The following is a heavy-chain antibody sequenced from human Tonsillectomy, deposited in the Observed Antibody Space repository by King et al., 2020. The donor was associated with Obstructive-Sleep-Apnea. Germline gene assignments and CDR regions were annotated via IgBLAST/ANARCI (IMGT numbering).Heavy chain of an antibody. CDR3: ARVFDYGDYTLTNWFDP. V-gene: IGHV4-38-2*02. D-gene: IGHD4-17*01. CDR2: IYHSGST. J-gene: IGHJ5*02. CDR1: GYSISSGYY. Sequence: QLQESGPGLVKPSETLSLTCTVSGYSISSGYYWGWIRQPPGKGLEWLGSIYHSGSTYYNPSLKSRVTISVDTSKNQFSLKLSSVTAADTAVYYCARVFDYGDYTLTNWFDPWGQGTLVTVSS.